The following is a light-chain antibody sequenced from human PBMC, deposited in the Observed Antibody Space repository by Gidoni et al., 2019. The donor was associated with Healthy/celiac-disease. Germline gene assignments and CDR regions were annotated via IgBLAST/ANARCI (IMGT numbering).Light chain of an antibody. CDR2: SNN. Sequence: QSVLTPPPSASATPGHGVTISCSGRSSNIGSNTVNWYQQLPGTAPELLIYSNNQRPSGVPDRFSGSKSGTSASLAISGLQAEDEADYYCAAWDDSLNGWVFGGGTKLTVL. J-gene: IGLJ3*02. V-gene: IGLV1-44*01. CDR1: SSNIGSNT. CDR3: AAWDDSLNGWV.